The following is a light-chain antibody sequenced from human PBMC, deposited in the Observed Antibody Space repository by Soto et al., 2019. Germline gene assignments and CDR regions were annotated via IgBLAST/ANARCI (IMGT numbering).Light chain of an antibody. Sequence: DIQLTKAPSFLSASVGDRITITCRASQGISNYLARYQQKPGKAPGLLVYSASTLQSGVPSRFSGGGSETEFSLTIGTLQPEDFATYYCLQLFRYPLTFGGGTKVDIK. CDR2: SAS. V-gene: IGKV1-9*01. CDR3: LQLFRYPLT. CDR1: QGISNY. J-gene: IGKJ4*01.